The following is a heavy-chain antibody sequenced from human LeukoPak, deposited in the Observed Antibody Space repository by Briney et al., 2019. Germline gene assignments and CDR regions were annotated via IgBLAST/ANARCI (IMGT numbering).Heavy chain of an antibody. CDR1: GGSISSYY. CDR3: ARLTVGATRCFDY. V-gene: IGHV4-59*08. D-gene: IGHD1-26*01. Sequence: PSETLSLTCTVSGGSISSYYWSWIRQPPGKGLEWIGYIYYSGSTNYNPSLKSRVTISVDTSKNQFSLKLSSVTAAGTAVYYCARLTVGATRCFDYWGQGTLVTVSS. CDR2: IYYSGST. J-gene: IGHJ4*02.